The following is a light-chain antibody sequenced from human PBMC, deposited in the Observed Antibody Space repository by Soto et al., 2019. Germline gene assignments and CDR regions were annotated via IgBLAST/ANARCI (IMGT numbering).Light chain of an antibody. CDR2: GAS. J-gene: IGKJ5*01. CDR3: QQRNVWPPIT. Sequence: EIVLTQSPATLSLSPGERATLSCRASQSVSNNYLAWYQQKPGQAPRLLIYGASNRATGVPDRFGGSRSGTEFTLTINNLEPEDFAVYYCQQRNVWPPITFGQGTRLEIK. V-gene: IGKV3-11*01. CDR1: QSVSNNY.